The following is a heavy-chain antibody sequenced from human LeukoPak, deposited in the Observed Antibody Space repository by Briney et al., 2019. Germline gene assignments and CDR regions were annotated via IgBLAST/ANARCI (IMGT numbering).Heavy chain of an antibody. CDR3: ARHGGSGFWF. D-gene: IGHD6-19*01. V-gene: IGHV4-30-2*03. CDR1: GGSISSGGYS. Sequence: PSETLSLTCAVSGGSISSGGYSWSWIRQPPGKGLEWIGYIYYSGSTYYNPSLKSRVTISVDTSKNQFSLKLSSVTAADTAVYYCARHGGSGFWFWGQGTLVTVSS. CDR2: IYYSGST. J-gene: IGHJ4*02.